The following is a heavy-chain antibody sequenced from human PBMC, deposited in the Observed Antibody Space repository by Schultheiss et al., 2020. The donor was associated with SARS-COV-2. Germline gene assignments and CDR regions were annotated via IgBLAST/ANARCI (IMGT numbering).Heavy chain of an antibody. J-gene: IGHJ1*01. D-gene: IGHD3-22*01. V-gene: IGHV3-11*05. Sequence: GGSLRLSCAASGFTFSDYYMSWIRQAPGKGLEWVSSISSSSSYIYYADSVKGRFTISRDNAKNSLYLQMNSLRAEDTAVYYCARGYGYYDSSGYPEYFHHWGQGTLVTVSS. CDR3: ARGYGYYDSSGYPEYFHH. CDR1: GFTFSDYY. CDR2: ISSSSSYI.